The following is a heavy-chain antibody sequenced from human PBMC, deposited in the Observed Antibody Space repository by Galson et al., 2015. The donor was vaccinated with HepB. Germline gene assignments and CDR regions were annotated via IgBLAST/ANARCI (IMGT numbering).Heavy chain of an antibody. CDR1: GFTFSSYW. Sequence: SLRLSCAASGFTFSSYWMSWVRQAPGKGLEWVANIKQDGSEKYYVDSVKGRFTISRDNAKNSLYLQMNSLRAEDTAVYYCARAISLVSGYYGSGNHGMDVWGQGTTVTVSS. J-gene: IGHJ6*02. CDR2: IKQDGSEK. CDR3: ARAISLVSGYYGSGNHGMDV. V-gene: IGHV3-7*03. D-gene: IGHD3-10*01.